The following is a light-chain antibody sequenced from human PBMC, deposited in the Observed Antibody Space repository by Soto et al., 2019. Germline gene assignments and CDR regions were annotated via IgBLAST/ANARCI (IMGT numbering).Light chain of an antibody. Sequence: DVLMTQSPLSLPVTLGQPASISCRSSQSLVHSDGNTSLNWFHQRPGQSPRRLIYKVSNRDSGVPDRFSGSRSGTDFTLKISRVEAEDVGFYYCLQGTHWPPTFGGGTKVEIK. CDR3: LQGTHWPPT. CDR2: KVS. J-gene: IGKJ4*01. V-gene: IGKV2-30*02. CDR1: QSLVHSDGNTS.